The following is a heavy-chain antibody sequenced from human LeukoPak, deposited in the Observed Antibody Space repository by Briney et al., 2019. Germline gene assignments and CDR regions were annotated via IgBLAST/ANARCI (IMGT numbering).Heavy chain of an antibody. J-gene: IGHJ4*02. V-gene: IGHV4-4*07. CDR2: VYSSGSS. CDR1: GGSMSSYY. CDR3: ARAYCYDGSGYYYGHEKFDY. Sequence: SEALSLTCTVSGGSMSSYYWSWIRQPAGKGLEWIGRVYSSGSSNYNPSLESRVTMSLDTSKKQFSLRLTSVTAADTAVYYCARAYCYDGSGYYYGHEKFDYWGQGILVTVSS. D-gene: IGHD3-22*01.